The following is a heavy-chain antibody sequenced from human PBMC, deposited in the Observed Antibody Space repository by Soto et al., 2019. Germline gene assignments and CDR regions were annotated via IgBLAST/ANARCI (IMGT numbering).Heavy chain of an antibody. CDR1: GFTLSSFT. Sequence: PGGSLILSCATSGFTLSSFTMNWVRQAPGKGLEWLAQITTASTIFYPHSMKGRFIASRDDANNLVFLQMDNLRAEDSGIYYCVRDFPQRRAFDFWGQGTVVTVSS. J-gene: IGHJ3*01. CDR3: VRDFPQRRAFDF. CDR2: ITTASTI. V-gene: IGHV3-48*03.